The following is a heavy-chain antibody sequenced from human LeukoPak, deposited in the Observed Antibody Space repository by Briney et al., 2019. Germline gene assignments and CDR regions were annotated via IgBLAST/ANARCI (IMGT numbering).Heavy chain of an antibody. CDR1: GGSITCHY. J-gene: IGHJ3*02. V-gene: IGHV4-59*11. Sequence: SSTLSLTCTFSGGSITCHYLTWIRQPPGNGLELIGNNPHISGTNYNPSLQSRVTISADTSKTHSSLQLTSLTTSDTALYFCARDGRSIHALDMWGQGTMVRVSS. CDR3: ARDGRSIHALDM. D-gene: IGHD6-6*01. CDR2: NPHISGT.